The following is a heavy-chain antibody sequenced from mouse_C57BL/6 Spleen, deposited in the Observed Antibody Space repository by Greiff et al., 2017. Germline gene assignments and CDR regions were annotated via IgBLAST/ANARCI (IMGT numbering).Heavy chain of an antibody. CDR3: ARFGYYFDY. CDR2: IRNKANGYTT. Sequence: DVKLVESGGGLVQPGGSLSLSCAASGFTFTDYYMSWVRQPPGKALEWLGFIRNKANGYTTEYSASEKGWFAISRDNSQSILYLQMNALRAEDSATYYCARFGYYFDYWGQGTTLTVSS. V-gene: IGHV7-3*01. J-gene: IGHJ2*01. CDR1: GFTFTDYY.